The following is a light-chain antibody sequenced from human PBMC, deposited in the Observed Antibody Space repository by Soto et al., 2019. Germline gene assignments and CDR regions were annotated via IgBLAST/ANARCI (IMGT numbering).Light chain of an antibody. J-gene: IGLJ1*01. Sequence: QSVLTQPASVSGSPGQSITISCTGTSSDVGGYDYVSWYQQHPGKAPKLIIYEVSNRPSGISNRFSGSKSGNTASLTISGLQAADEADYYCPSYTSSSARALATGPKAIVL. CDR2: EVS. V-gene: IGLV2-14*01. CDR1: SSDVGGYDY. CDR3: PSYTSSSARA.